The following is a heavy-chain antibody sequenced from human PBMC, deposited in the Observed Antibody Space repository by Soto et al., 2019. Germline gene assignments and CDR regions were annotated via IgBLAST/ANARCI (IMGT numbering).Heavy chain of an antibody. CDR3: AKNSFSGSKRILDS. D-gene: IGHD1-26*01. CDR1: GFRDGFPFSDYD. CDR2: ISFDGSTK. Sequence: VQLVESVGGVVQRGRSRRLSCAASGFRDGFPFSDYDMHWVRQAPGTGLEWVALISFDGSTKTYVDSVEGRFTISRDNSRDTLFLQMDSLRPEDTAVYYCAKNSFSGSKRILDSWGQGTLVTVSS. V-gene: IGHV3-30*18. J-gene: IGHJ4*02.